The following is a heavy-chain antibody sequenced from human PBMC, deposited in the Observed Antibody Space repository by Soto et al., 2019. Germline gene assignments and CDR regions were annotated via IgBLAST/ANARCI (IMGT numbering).Heavy chain of an antibody. D-gene: IGHD6-13*01. CDR3: ARDHSSSWYGTDYYGMDV. J-gene: IGHJ6*02. V-gene: IGHV1-2*04. CDR2: INPNSGGT. Sequence: ASVKVSCKASGYTFTGYYMHWVRQAPGQGLEWMGWINPNSGGTNYAQKFQGWVTMTRDTSISTAYMELSRLRSDDTAVYYCARDHSSSWYGTDYYGMDVWGQGTTVTVSS. CDR1: GYTFTGYY.